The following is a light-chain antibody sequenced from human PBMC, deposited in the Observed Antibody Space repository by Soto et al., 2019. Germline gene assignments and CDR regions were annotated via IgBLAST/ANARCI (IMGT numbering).Light chain of an antibody. CDR2: DAS. J-gene: IGKJ1*01. CDR1: QSLDSGY. V-gene: IGKV3-20*01. Sequence: EMVLTQSPGTLSLSPGERATLSCRASQSLDSGYLAWYQQKPGQAPRLLIHDASSRATGIPDRFSGSGSGTDFTLTISRLEPEDFAVYYWQLYGSSRTWTFGQGTKVEIK. CDR3: QLYGSSRTWT.